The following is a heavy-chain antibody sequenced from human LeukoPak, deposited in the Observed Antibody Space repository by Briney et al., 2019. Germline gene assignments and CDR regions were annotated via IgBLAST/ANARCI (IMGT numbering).Heavy chain of an antibody. CDR3: AKGVEASGSYSPRDNWFDP. CDR1: GFTFSSYA. D-gene: IGHD3-10*01. J-gene: IGHJ5*02. CDR2: INGSGGST. Sequence: GGSLRLSCAASGFTFSSYAMSWVRQAPGKGLEWVSAINGSGGSTYYADSVKGRFTISRDNSKNTLYLQMNSLRAEDTAVYYCAKGVEASGSYSPRDNWFDPWGQGTLVIVSS. V-gene: IGHV3-23*01.